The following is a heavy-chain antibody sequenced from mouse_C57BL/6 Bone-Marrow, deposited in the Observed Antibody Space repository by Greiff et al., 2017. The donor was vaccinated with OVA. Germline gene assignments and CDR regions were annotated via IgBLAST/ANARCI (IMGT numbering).Heavy chain of an antibody. CDR1: GYTFTSYW. D-gene: IGHD1-1*01. V-gene: IGHV1-64*01. J-gene: IGHJ2*01. CDR2: IHPNSGST. Sequence: QVQLKQPGAELVKPGASVKLSCKASGYTFTSYWMHWVKQRPGQGLEWIGMIHPNSGSTNYNEKFKSKATLTVDKSSSAAYMQLSSLTSEDSAVYYCARPYDGRLDYWGQGTTLTVSS. CDR3: ARPYDGRLDY.